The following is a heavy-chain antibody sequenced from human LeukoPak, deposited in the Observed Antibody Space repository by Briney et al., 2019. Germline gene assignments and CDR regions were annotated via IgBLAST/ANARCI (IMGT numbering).Heavy chain of an antibody. CDR1: GFTFSSYA. Sequence: GGSLRLSCAASGFTFSSYAMSWVRQAPGKGLEWVSAISGSGGSTYYADSVKGRFTISRDNSKNTLYLQMNSLRAEDTAVYYCARTRIAVAGSYYFDYWGQGTLVTVSS. CDR2: ISGSGGST. D-gene: IGHD6-19*01. J-gene: IGHJ4*02. CDR3: ARTRIAVAGSYYFDY. V-gene: IGHV3-23*01.